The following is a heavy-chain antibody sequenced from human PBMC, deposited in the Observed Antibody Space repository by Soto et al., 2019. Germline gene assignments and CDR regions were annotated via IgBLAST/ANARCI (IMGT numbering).Heavy chain of an antibody. D-gene: IGHD3-3*01. J-gene: IGHJ6*02. CDR2: IIPIFGTT. CDR1: RGTFSSYA. V-gene: IGHV1-69*06. CDR3: ARGRFLEWLSIYYYYAMDV. Sequence: GASVKVSCKASRGTFSSYAISWVRQAPGQGLEWMGGIIPIFGTTNYAQKFQGRVTITAHKSTSTAYMELSSLRSEDTAVYSCARGRFLEWLSIYYYYAMDVWGQGTTVTVSS.